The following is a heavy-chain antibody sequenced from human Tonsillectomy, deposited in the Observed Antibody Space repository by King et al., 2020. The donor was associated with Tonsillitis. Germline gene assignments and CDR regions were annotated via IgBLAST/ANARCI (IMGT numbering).Heavy chain of an antibody. CDR2: IYPGDSDT. Sequence: VQLVESGAEVKKPGESLKISCKGSGYNFTSYWIGWVRQMPGKGLEWMGSIYPGDSDTRYSPSFQGQVTISADKSISTAFLQWSSLKASDTAMYYCARRRPGIAAATDFWGQEPWSPSPQ. J-gene: IGHJ4*01. CDR1: GYNFTSYW. V-gene: IGHV5-51*01. CDR3: ARRRPGIAAATDF. D-gene: IGHD6-13*01.